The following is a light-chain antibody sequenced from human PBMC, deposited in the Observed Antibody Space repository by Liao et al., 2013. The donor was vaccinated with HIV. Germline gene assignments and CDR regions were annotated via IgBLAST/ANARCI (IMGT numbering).Light chain of an antibody. V-gene: IGLV3-1*01. CDR1: KLGDKY. CDR3: QSADIAASFVI. J-gene: IGLJ2*01. Sequence: SYELTQPPSVSVSPGQTASITCSGDKLGDKYACWYQQKPGQSPVLVIYQDNKRPSGIPERFSGSSSGTIVTLTISGVQTEDEGDYYCQSADIAASFVIFGGGTKLTV. CDR2: QDN.